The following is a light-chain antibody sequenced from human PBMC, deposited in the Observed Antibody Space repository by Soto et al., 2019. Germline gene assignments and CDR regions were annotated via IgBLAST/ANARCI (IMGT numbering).Light chain of an antibody. J-gene: IGKJ4*01. CDR2: DAS. CDR3: PQRRDWPLT. V-gene: IGKV3-11*01. CDR1: QSLNSY. Sequence: EIVLTQSPATLSLSPGESATLSCRASQSLNSYLAWFQQKPGQAPRLLIYDASNRATGIPARFSGSGSGTGFTRTISSLEPADFAVYYCPQRRDWPLTFGGGTKVEIK.